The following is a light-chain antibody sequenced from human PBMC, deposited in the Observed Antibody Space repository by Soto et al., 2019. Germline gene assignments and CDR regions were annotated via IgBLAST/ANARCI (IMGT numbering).Light chain of an antibody. V-gene: IGKV1-27*01. Sequence: DIVMTQSPGSLSSSLGDRVTISCRASQGICNNLAWYQQKPAKVPKLLIYAGSTLKSGVPSRFSGSGSGTDFTLTISRLQPEDVAIYYCQQYSSAPRTFGEGTKVAIK. J-gene: IGKJ1*01. CDR1: QGICNN. CDR2: AGS. CDR3: QQYSSAPRT.